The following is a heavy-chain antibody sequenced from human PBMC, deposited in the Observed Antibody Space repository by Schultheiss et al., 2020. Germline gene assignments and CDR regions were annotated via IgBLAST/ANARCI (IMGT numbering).Heavy chain of an antibody. J-gene: IGHJ4*02. CDR3: ARDPSIVGATPFDY. CDR2: TWYDGSLE. V-gene: IGHV3-33*01. D-gene: IGHD1-26*01. CDR1: GFNVTNDA. Sequence: GGSLRLSCVASGFNVTNDALHWVRQVPGKGLEWVAVTWYDGSLEDYGESVKGRFTISRDNSKNTLYLQMNSLRAEDTAVYYCARDPSIVGATPFDYWGQGTLVTVSS.